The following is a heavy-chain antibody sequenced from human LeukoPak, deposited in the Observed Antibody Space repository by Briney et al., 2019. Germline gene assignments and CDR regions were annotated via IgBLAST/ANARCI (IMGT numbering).Heavy chain of an antibody. D-gene: IGHD2-2*01. CDR1: GGPISSYY. CDR2: ISASGST. Sequence: SETLSLTCTVSGGPISSYYWSWIRQPPGKGLEWIGYISASGSTNYNPSLKSRVTISVDTSKNQFSLKLSSVTAADTAVYYCARQIVVAPATMGFVGYNWFDPWVQGTLVTVSS. CDR3: ARQIVVAPATMGFVGYNWFDP. V-gene: IGHV4-4*09. J-gene: IGHJ5*02.